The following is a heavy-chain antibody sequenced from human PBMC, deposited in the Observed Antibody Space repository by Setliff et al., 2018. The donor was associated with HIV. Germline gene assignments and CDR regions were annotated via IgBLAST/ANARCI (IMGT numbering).Heavy chain of an antibody. Sequence: NPSETLSLTCGVSGYSISSGYYWGWIRQPPGKGLEWIGSIYHNGITYYKPSLKGRVTISIDSSKSQISLNVTSVTAADTAVYYCTRRDVSPLWFGQFDYWGQGILVTVSS. J-gene: IGHJ4*02. V-gene: IGHV4-38-2*01. CDR1: GYSISSGYY. CDR3: TRRDVSPLWFGQFDY. CDR2: IYHNGIT. D-gene: IGHD3-10*01.